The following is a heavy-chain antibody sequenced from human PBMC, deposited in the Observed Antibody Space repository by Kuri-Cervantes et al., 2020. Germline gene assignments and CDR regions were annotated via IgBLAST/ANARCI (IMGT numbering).Heavy chain of an antibody. CDR3: AKDWDSGWYDYFDY. CDR2: INWNGGST. Sequence: GGSLRLSCAASGFTFGDYGMTWVRQAPGKGLEWVSGINWNGGSTGYADSVKGRFTISRNNAKNTLYLQMNSLRAEDTAVYYCAKDWDSGWYDYFDYWGQGILVTVSS. V-gene: IGHV3-20*04. CDR1: GFTFGDYG. J-gene: IGHJ4*02. D-gene: IGHD6-19*01.